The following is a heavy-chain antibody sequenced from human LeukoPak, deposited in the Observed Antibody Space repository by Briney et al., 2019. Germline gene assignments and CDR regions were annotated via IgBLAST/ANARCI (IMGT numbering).Heavy chain of an antibody. V-gene: IGHV1-2*02. CDR2: INPNSGGT. D-gene: IGHD4-17*01. CDR1: GYTFTGYH. Sequence: ASVKVSCKASGYTFTGYHMYWVRQAPGQGLEYMGWINPNSGGTNYAQNFQGRVTMTRDTSISTAYMELSRLRSDDTAVYYCARRNGDLQLGPYYYFDYWGQGTLVTVSS. J-gene: IGHJ4*02. CDR3: ARRNGDLQLGPYYYFDY.